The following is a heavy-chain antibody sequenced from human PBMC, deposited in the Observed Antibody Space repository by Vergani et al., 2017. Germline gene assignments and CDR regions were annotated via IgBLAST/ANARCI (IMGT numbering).Heavy chain of an antibody. CDR3: GTIYDSSGFYYQDAFDS. J-gene: IGHJ3*02. V-gene: IGHV3-9*01. Sequence: EVQLVESGGGLVQPGRSLRLSCAASGFTFDDFAMHWVRQAPGKGLEWVSGISWNSGSIGYADSVKGRFTISRDNAKNSLYLQMNSLGADDKALYYGGTIYDSSGFYYQDAFDSWRQGTMVTVSS. D-gene: IGHD3-22*01. CDR1: GFTFDDFA. CDR2: ISWNSGSI.